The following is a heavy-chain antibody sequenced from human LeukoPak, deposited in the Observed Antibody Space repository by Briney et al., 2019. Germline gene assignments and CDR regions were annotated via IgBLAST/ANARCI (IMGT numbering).Heavy chain of an antibody. CDR2: IYHSGNT. D-gene: IGHD2-2*01. CDR1: GGSINTGDYY. J-gene: IGHJ4*02. V-gene: IGHV4-31*03. CDR3: ARETFHCTTTICYPYYFDF. Sequence: SETLSLTCSVSGGSINTGDYYWSWVRQHPGRGLEWVGYIYHSGNTYYNPSLRSRLTISLDTSKNQFSLKLSSVTAADTAVYYCARETFHCTTTICYPYYFDFWGQGILVTVSS.